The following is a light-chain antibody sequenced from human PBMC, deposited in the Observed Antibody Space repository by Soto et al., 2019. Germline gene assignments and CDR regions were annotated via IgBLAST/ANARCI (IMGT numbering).Light chain of an antibody. CDR2: LGS. J-gene: IGKJ4*01. V-gene: IGKV2-28*01. CDR1: QSLLHSSGYNS. Sequence: DIVMTQSPLSLPVTPGEPASISCRSSQSLLHSSGYNSLHWYLQKPGQSPQLLIYLGSNRASGVPDRFSGSGSGTDFTLKISRVEAEDVGVYYCMQALQTPLTFGGGTKVEIK. CDR3: MQALQTPLT.